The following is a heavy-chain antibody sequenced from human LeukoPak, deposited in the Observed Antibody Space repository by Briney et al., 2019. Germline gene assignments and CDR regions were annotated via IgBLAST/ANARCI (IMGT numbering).Heavy chain of an antibody. CDR2: IYWNDDK. J-gene: IGHJ4*02. Sequence: SGPTLVNPTQTLTLTCTFSGFSLSTSGVGVGWIRQPPGKALEWLALIYWNDDKRCSPSLKSRLTITKDTSKTQVVLTMTNMDPVDTATYYCAHRYDILTGSYFDYWGQGTLVTVSS. CDR1: GFSLSTSGVG. CDR3: AHRYDILTGSYFDY. V-gene: IGHV2-5*01. D-gene: IGHD3-9*01.